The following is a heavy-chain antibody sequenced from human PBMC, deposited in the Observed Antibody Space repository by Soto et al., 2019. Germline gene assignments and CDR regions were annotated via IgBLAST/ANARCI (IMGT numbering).Heavy chain of an antibody. V-gene: IGHV4-30-4*01. CDR3: ARGGLGFGYENFDY. D-gene: IGHD5-12*01. Sequence: SETLSLTCTVSGGSISSGDYYWSWIRQPPGKGLEWIGYIYYSGSTYYNPSLKSRVTVSVDTSKNQFSLKLSSGTAADTAVYYCARGGLGFGYENFDYWGQGTLVTVSS. CDR1: GGSISSGDYY. J-gene: IGHJ4*02. CDR2: IYYSGST.